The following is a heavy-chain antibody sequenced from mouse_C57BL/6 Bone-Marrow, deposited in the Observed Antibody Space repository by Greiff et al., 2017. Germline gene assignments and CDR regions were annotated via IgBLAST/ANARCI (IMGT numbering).Heavy chain of an antibody. D-gene: IGHD1-1*01. J-gene: IGHJ2*01. CDR3: ARYYGSSYRTLYFDY. CDR1: GFTFTDYY. CDR2: IRNKANGYTT. V-gene: IGHV7-3*01. Sequence: EVMLVESGGGLVQPGGSLSLSCAASGFTFTDYYMSWVRQPPGKALEWLGFIRNKANGYTTEYSASVKGRFTISRDNSQSILYLQMNALRAEDSATYYCARYYGSSYRTLYFDYWGQGTTLTVSS.